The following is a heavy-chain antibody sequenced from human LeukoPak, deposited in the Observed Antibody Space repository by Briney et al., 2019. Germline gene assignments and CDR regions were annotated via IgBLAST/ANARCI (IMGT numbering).Heavy chain of an antibody. CDR3: AKNRRIFGRTLQRHYMDV. Sequence: HSGGSLRLSCVVSGFTFSSFGMHWVRQAPGKGLEWVAFITYDGIKRPYADSVKGRFTISRDNSKNTLYLQMDGLRPEDTAVYYCAKNRRIFGRTLQRHYMDVWGKGTTVAVSS. V-gene: IGHV3-30*02. CDR1: GFTFSSFG. CDR2: ITYDGIKR. J-gene: IGHJ6*03. D-gene: IGHD3-3*01.